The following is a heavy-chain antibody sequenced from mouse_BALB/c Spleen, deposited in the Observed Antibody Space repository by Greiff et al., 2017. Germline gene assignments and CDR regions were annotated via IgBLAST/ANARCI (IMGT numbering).Heavy chain of an antibody. CDR1: GDSITSGY. V-gene: IGHV3-8*02. D-gene: IGHD2-14*01. CDR3: ARGDRYDKAWFAY. J-gene: IGHJ3*01. CDR2: ISYSGST. Sequence: EVHLVESGPSLVKPSQTLSLTCSVTGDSITSGYWNWIRKFPGNKLEYMGYISYSGSTYYNPSLKSRISITRDTSKNQYYLQLNSVTTEDTATYYCARGDRYDKAWFAYWGQGTLVTVSA.